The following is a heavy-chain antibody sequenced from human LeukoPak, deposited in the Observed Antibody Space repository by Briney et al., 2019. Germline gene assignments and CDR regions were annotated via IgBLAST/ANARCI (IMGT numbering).Heavy chain of an antibody. CDR2: ISSSGSTI. Sequence: GGSLRLSCEASGFTFSDYYMSWIRQAPGKGLEWVSYISSSGSTIYYADSVKGRFTISRDNAKNSLYLQMNSLRAEDTAVYYCAREGIQLWLNFYYMDVWGKGTTVTISS. V-gene: IGHV3-11*01. J-gene: IGHJ6*03. D-gene: IGHD5-18*01. CDR1: GFTFSDYY. CDR3: AREGIQLWLNFYYMDV.